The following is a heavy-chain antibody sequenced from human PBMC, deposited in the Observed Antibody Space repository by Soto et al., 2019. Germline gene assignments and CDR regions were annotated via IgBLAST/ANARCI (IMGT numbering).Heavy chain of an antibody. CDR3: ARDHVAVAGATYYYYYYYMDV. D-gene: IGHD6-19*01. CDR1: GFTFSSYS. V-gene: IGHV3-48*01. CDR2: ISSSSSTI. J-gene: IGHJ6*03. Sequence: GGSLRLSCAASGFTFSSYSMNWVRQAPGKGLEWVSYISSSSSTIYYADSVKGRFTISRDNAKNSLYLQMNSLRAEDTAVYYCARDHVAVAGATYYYYYYYMDVWGKGTTVTVSS.